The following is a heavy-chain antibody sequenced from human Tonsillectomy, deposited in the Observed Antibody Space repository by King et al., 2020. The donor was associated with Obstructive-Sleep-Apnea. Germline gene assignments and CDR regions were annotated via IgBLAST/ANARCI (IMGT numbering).Heavy chain of an antibody. CDR3: ARVRVVVVVASAFDI. J-gene: IGHJ3*02. CDR1: GFTFSSYS. D-gene: IGHD2-15*01. V-gene: IGHV3-21*01. Sequence: QLVQSGGGLVKPGGSLRLSCAASGFTFSSYSMNWVRQAPGKGLEWVSSISSGSSYIYYADSVKGRFTISRDNAKNSLYLQMNSLRAEDTAVYYCARVRVVVVVASAFDIWGQGTMVTVSS. CDR2: ISSGSSYI.